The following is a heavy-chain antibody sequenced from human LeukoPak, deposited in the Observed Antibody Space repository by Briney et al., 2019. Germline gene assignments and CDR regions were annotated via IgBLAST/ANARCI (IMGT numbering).Heavy chain of an antibody. Sequence: GGSLRLSCAAPGFTFSSYSMNWVRQAPGKGLEWVSYISSSSSTIYYADSVKGRFTISRDNAKNSLYLQMNSLRAEDTAVYYCARDCGFGNFDYWGQGTLVTVSS. V-gene: IGHV3-48*04. J-gene: IGHJ4*02. CDR1: GFTFSSYS. CDR3: ARDCGFGNFDY. D-gene: IGHD3-10*01. CDR2: ISSSSSTI.